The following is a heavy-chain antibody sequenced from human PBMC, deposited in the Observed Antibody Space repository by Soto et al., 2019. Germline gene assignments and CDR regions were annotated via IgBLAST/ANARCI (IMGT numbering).Heavy chain of an antibody. Sequence: QVHLVQSGAEVRKPGASVKVSCKVSGHILTELSMHWVRQAPGKGLEWMGGLDAEDGKTIHAQKFQGRVTMTEDTSTDAAYMELSRLRSEDTAVYYCASHPTSMIEYFDSWGQGTLVTVSS. CDR3: ASHPTSMIEYFDS. J-gene: IGHJ4*02. D-gene: IGHD3-22*01. CDR1: GHILTELS. V-gene: IGHV1-24*01. CDR2: LDAEDGKT.